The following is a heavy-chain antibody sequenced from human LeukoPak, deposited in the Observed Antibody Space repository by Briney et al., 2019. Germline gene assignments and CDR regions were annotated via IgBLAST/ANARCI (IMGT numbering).Heavy chain of an antibody. D-gene: IGHD6-13*01. Sequence: GSVKVSCNASGYTFTGYHIHWVRQAPGQGLEWMGRINPYSGDTNFAQKFQGRVTMTRDTSITTVYMDLSSLTPDDTAVYFCARDQGSLTRSWYTGYWGQGTQVTVSS. CDR3: ARDQGSLTRSWYTGY. CDR2: INPYSGDT. CDR1: GYTFTGYH. J-gene: IGHJ4*02. V-gene: IGHV1-2*06.